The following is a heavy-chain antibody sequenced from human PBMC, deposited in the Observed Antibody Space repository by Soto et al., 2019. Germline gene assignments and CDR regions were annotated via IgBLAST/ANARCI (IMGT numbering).Heavy chain of an antibody. CDR1: GFIVSSSY. Sequence: EVQLVESGGGLVQPGGSLRLSCAASGFIVSSSYMSWVRQAPGKGLEWVSIIYNDGSTYYADSVKGRFTISRDNSKNTLYLQMLSLRAEDTAIYYCARDSYTRYWGQGTLVTVSS. V-gene: IGHV3-66*01. D-gene: IGHD4-4*01. J-gene: IGHJ4*02. CDR2: IYNDGST. CDR3: ARDSYTRY.